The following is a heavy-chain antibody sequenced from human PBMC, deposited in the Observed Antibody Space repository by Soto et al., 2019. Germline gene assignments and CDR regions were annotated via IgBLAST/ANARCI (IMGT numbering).Heavy chain of an antibody. Sequence: QVQLTQSGAEVKKPGASVKVSCQASGYTFINYDINWVRQAPGQGLEWMGCISGHNGNTKYAQKFQGRVTMATNRSTTTAYMELRSPRSDDTAVYYCARTMELGVDYFDPWGQGTLVTVSS. CDR1: GYTFINYD. CDR3: ARTMELGVDYFDP. CDR2: ISGHNGNT. J-gene: IGHJ5*02. V-gene: IGHV1-18*04. D-gene: IGHD7-27*01.